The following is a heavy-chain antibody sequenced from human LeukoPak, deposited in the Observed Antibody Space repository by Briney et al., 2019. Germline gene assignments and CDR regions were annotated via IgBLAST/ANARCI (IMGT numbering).Heavy chain of an antibody. CDR2: IIPIFGTA. V-gene: IGHV1-69*05. D-gene: IGHD1-26*01. Sequence: ASVKVSCKASGYTFTGHYMHWVRQAPGQGPEWMGGIIPIFGTANYAQKFQGRVTITTDESTSTAYMELSSLRSEDTAVYYCARDGRVGPNWFDPWGQGTLVTVSS. J-gene: IGHJ5*02. CDR3: ARDGRVGPNWFDP. CDR1: GYTFTGHY.